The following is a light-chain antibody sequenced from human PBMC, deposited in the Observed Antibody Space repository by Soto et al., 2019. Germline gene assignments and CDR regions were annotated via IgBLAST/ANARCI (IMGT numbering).Light chain of an antibody. V-gene: IGKV3-15*01. CDR1: QSVSSN. CDR3: EQYNDWHPVST. Sequence: ILIPQSPAALSVSPGERATLSCRASQSVSSNLAWYQQKPVQAPRLLIYGASTRATGIPARLSGSGSGTEFTLTFSSLQSEDFAVYYCEQYNDWHPVSTFGQGTRLEIK. CDR2: GAS. J-gene: IGKJ5*01.